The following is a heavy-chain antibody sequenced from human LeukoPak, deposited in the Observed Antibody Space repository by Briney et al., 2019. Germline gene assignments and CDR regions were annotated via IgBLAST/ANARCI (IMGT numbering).Heavy chain of an antibody. CDR2: ISGSGGST. CDR1: GFTFSSYA. Sequence: GGSLRLSCAASGFTFSSYAMSWVRQAPGKGLKWVSAISGSGGSTYYADSVKGRFTISRDNSKNTLYLQMNSLRAEDTAVYYCAKRGYYDFPPPVGYYFDYWGQGTLVTVSS. CDR3: AKRGYYDFPPPVGYYFDY. V-gene: IGHV3-23*01. J-gene: IGHJ4*02. D-gene: IGHD3-3*01.